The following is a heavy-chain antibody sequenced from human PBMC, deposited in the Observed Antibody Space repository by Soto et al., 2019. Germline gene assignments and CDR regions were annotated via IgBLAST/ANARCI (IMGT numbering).Heavy chain of an antibody. CDR1: GFTFDDYA. D-gene: IGHD3-3*01. CDR2: ISWNSGSI. J-gene: IGHJ6*02. V-gene: IGHV3-9*01. Sequence: EVQLVESGGGLVQPGRSLRLSCAASGFTFDDYAMHWVRQAPGKGLEWVSGISWNSGSIGYADSVKGRFTISRDNXXNSLYLQMNSLRAEDTALYYCEKGMEWLLKGGMDVWGQGTTVTVSS. CDR3: EKGMEWLLKGGMDV.